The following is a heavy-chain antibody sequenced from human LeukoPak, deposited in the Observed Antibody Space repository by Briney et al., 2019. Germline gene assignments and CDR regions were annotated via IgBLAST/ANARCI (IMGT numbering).Heavy chain of an antibody. J-gene: IGHJ4*02. CDR2: IYSGGST. V-gene: IGHV3-53*05. CDR1: GFTVSSNY. D-gene: IGHD1-26*01. Sequence: GGSLRLSCAASGFTVSSNYMSWVRQAPGKGLEWVSVIYSGGSTYYADSVKGRFTISRDNSKNTLYLQMNSLRAEDTAVYYCARDSIVGATKWIFDYWGQGTLVSVSS. CDR3: ARDSIVGATKWIFDY.